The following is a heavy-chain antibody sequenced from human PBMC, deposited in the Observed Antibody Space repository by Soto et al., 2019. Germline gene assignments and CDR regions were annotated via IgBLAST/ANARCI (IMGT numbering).Heavy chain of an antibody. J-gene: IGHJ5*02. CDR2: IYSEGGST. CDR1: GFSFSSSW. V-gene: IGHV3-74*01. D-gene: IGHD6-19*01. CDR3: ARDFSRWYSSGWFKFDP. Sequence: EVQLVESGGGLVETGGSLRLSCAASGFSFSSSWMHWVRQATGRGLVWVSRIYSEGGSTYYADSVKGRFTISRDNAKNSLYLQMNSLRAEDTAVYYCARDFSRWYSSGWFKFDPWGQGTLVTVSS.